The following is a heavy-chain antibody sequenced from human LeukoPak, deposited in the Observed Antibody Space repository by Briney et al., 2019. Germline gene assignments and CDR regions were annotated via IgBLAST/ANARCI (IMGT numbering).Heavy chain of an antibody. CDR2: INWNGGSI. D-gene: IGHD6-13*01. CDR3: ARERVGGIAAAGPRPY. Sequence: GGSLRLSCAASGFTFDDYGMSWVRQAPGKGLEWVSGINWNGGSIGYADSVKGRFTISRDNAKNSLYLQMNSLRAEGTAVYYCARERVGGIAAAGPRPYWGQGTLVTVSS. CDR1: GFTFDDYG. J-gene: IGHJ4*02. V-gene: IGHV3-20*04.